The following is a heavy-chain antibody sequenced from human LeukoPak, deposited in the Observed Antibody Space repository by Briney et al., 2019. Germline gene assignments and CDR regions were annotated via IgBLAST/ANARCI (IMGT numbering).Heavy chain of an antibody. Sequence: GGSLRLSCAASGFTFDDYAMHWVRQAPGKGLEWVSGISWNSGSMDYADSVKGRFTISRDNAKNSLYLQMNSLRAEDTAVYYCAKEATMIVGPTDYWGQGTLVTVSS. V-gene: IGHV3-9*01. CDR2: ISWNSGSM. D-gene: IGHD3-22*01. CDR3: AKEATMIVGPTDY. CDR1: GFTFDDYA. J-gene: IGHJ4*02.